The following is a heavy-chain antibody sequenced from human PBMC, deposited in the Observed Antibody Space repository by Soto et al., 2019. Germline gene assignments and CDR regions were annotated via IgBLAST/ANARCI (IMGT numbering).Heavy chain of an antibody. J-gene: IGHJ6*02. D-gene: IGHD2-15*01. CDR3: ARDVADCSGGSCYGYYYYGMDV. Sequence: EVQLVESGGGLVKPGGSLRLSCAASGFTFSSYSMNWVRQAPGKGLEWVSSISSSSSSIYYADSVKGRFTISRDNAKNSLYLQMNSLRAEDTAVYYCARDVADCSGGSCYGYYYYGMDVWGQGTTVTVSS. CDR2: ISSSSSSI. CDR1: GFTFSSYS. V-gene: IGHV3-21*01.